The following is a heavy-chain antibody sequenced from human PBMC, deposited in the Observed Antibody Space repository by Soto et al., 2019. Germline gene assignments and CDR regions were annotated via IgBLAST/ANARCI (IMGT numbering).Heavy chain of an antibody. V-gene: IGHV3-53*01. CDR3: ATPPRYYYGLDV. CDR2: IYSGGTT. CDR1: GFTVSSNY. J-gene: IGHJ6*02. Sequence: PGGSLRLSCAASGFTVSSNYMSWVRQAPGKGLEWVSVIYSGGTTYYADSVKGRFTISRDNSKNTLYLQMNSLRAEDTAVYYCATPPRYYYGLDVWGQGTTVTVSS.